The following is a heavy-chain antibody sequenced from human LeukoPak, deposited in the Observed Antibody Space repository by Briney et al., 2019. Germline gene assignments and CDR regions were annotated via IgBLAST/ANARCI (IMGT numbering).Heavy chain of an antibody. D-gene: IGHD2/OR15-2a*01. V-gene: IGHV3-23*01. CDR1: GFTFSRYG. CDR3: AKDRVSPGFNWFDP. CDR2: INGRGDNT. Sequence: GRSLRLSCAASGFTFSRYGMHWVRQAPGKGLEWVSAINGRGDNTYYADFVKGRFTISRDNSKSTVYLQMNSLRTEDTAVYYCAKDRVSPGFNWFDPWGQGTLVTVSS. J-gene: IGHJ5*02.